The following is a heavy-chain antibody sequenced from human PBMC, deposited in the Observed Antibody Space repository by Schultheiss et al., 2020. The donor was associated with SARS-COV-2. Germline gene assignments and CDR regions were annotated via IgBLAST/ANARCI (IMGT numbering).Heavy chain of an antibody. V-gene: IGHV4-39*07. CDR1: GGSISSSSYY. D-gene: IGHD6-19*01. CDR3: AREPYSSGLDY. CDR2: IYTSGST. Sequence: SETLSLTCTVSGGSISSSSYYWGWIRQPPGKGLEWIGSIYTSGSTNYNPSLKSRVTISVDTSKNQFSLKLSSVTAADTAVYYCAREPYSSGLDYWGQGTLVTVSS. J-gene: IGHJ4*02.